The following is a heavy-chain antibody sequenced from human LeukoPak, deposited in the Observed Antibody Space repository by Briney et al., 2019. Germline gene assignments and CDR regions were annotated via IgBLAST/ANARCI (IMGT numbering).Heavy chain of an antibody. Sequence: SETLSLTCAVYGGSFSDYYWNWLRQPPRKGLEWIGEINHSGTTNYNPSLKSRVTISVDTSKNQFSLRLSAVTAADTAVYHCARGLRLPSRSAPAVPHVWAKGTTVTVSA. CDR1: GGSFSDYY. V-gene: IGHV4-34*01. J-gene: IGHJ6*04. CDR2: INHSGTT. CDR3: ARGLRLPSRSAPAVPHV. D-gene: IGHD2-2*01.